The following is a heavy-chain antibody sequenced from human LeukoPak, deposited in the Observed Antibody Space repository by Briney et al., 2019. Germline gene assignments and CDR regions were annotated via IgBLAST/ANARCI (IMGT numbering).Heavy chain of an antibody. V-gene: IGHV3-74*01. CDR2: INSDGSST. D-gene: IGHD3-9*01. Sequence: GGSLRLSCAASGFTFSSYWMHWVRQAPGKGLVWVSRINSDGSSTSYADSVKGRFTISRDNAKNTLYLQMNSLRAEDTAMYYCARDGGYDILTGYPSDYWGQGTLVTVSS. J-gene: IGHJ4*02. CDR3: ARDGGYDILTGYPSDY. CDR1: GFTFSSYW.